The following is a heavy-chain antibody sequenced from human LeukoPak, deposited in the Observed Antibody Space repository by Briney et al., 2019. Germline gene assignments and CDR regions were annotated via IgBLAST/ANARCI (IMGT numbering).Heavy chain of an antibody. CDR2: IYSGGST. Sequence: GGSLRLSCAASGFTVSSNYMSWVRQAPGKGLEWVSVIYSGGSTYYADSVKGRFTISRANSKNTPYLQMNSLKAEDTAVYYCARAGCSSTSCQAYYYYYMDVWGKGTTVTVSS. D-gene: IGHD2-2*01. CDR3: ARAGCSSTSCQAYYYYYMDV. J-gene: IGHJ6*03. V-gene: IGHV3-66*02. CDR1: GFTVSSNY.